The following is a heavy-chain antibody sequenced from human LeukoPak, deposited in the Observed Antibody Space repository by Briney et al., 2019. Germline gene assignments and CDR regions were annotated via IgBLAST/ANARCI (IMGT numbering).Heavy chain of an antibody. V-gene: IGHV3-30*03. CDR1: GFTFSSYA. J-gene: IGHJ4*02. D-gene: IGHD3-22*01. CDR3: AREDDSSGYSLDY. Sequence: GGSLRLSCAASGFTFSSYAMSWVRQAPGKGLEWVAVISYDGSHKYYADSVKGRFTISRDNAKNSLYLQMNSLRAEDTAVYYCAREDDSSGYSLDYWGQGTLVTVSS. CDR2: ISYDGSHK.